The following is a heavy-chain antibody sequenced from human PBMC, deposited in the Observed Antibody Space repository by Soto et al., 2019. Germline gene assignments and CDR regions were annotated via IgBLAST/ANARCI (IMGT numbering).Heavy chain of an antibody. V-gene: IGHV3-7*03. D-gene: IGHD2-15*01. J-gene: IGHJ4*02. CDR3: ARDFATHCSGSTCYPYAY. CDR1: GFTFNTFW. Sequence: GSLRLSCAASGFTFNTFWMSWVRQSPGKGLEWVANIKHGGSETYYVDSVKGRFTISRDNAKNSLFLQMNTLRTEDTAVYYCARDFATHCSGSTCYPYAYWGQGALVTVSS. CDR2: IKHGGSET.